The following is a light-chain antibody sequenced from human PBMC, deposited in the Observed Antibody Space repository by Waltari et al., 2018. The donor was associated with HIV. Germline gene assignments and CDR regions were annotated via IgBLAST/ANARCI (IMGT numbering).Light chain of an antibody. V-gene: IGKV3-15*01. J-gene: IGKJ4*01. CDR1: QTVSGA. Sequence: IGVPQSAGTGSVCTRERATLSCRASQTVSGALACYQQKPGQSPRLLIYGASTRATGIPARFSGSASGTEFTLTISGLQSEDFAVYYCQQHKSWPLTFGGGTPVEI. CDR2: GAS. CDR3: QQHKSWPLT.